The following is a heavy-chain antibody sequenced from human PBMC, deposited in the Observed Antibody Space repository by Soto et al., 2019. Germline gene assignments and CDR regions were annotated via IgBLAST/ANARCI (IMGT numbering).Heavy chain of an antibody. V-gene: IGHV3-43*01. CDR2: ISWDGGST. D-gene: IGHD3-22*01. Sequence: EVQLVESGGVVVQPGGSLRLSCAASGFTFDDYTMHWVRQAPGKGLEWVSLISWDGGSTYYADSVKGRFTISRDNSKNSLYLQMNSLRTEDTALYYCAKEDYDSSGRYVGSGFFDYWGQGTLVTVSS. CDR3: AKEDYDSSGRYVGSGFFDY. J-gene: IGHJ4*02. CDR1: GFTFDDYT.